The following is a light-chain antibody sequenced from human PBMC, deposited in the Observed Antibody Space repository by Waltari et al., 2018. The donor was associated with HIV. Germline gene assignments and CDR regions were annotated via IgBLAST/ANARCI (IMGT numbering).Light chain of an antibody. J-gene: IGLJ1*01. CDR1: SSDVGGYNY. CDR2: DVS. V-gene: IGLV2-11*01. CDR3: CSYAGNYTYV. Sequence: QSALTQPRSVSGSPGQSVTISCTGTSSDVGGYNYVSWYQQHPGKAPKLMFYDVSKGPSRVHERLAGSKAGYTASLTISGRQAENESNYYCCSYAGNYTYVFGTGTTVTVL.